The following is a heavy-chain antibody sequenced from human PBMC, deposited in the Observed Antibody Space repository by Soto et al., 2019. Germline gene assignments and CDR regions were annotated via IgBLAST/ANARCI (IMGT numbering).Heavy chain of an antibody. J-gene: IGHJ2*01. CDR1: GAPISGGDYH. D-gene: IGHD5-18*01. Sequence: QVQLQESGPGLVKPSQTLSLMCTVSGAPISGGDYHWSWIRQPPGKGLEWIGYIFPSGATHYNSSLGCRITMSVETSKSHFSLKLTSVTAADTAVYFCARGSAAKRYFDLWGRGTLVTVSS. CDR3: ARGSAAKRYFDL. V-gene: IGHV4-30-4*01. CDR2: IFPSGAT.